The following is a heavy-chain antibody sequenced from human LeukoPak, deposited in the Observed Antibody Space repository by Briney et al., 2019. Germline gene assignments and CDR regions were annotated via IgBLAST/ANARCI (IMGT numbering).Heavy chain of an antibody. D-gene: IGHD3-22*01. J-gene: IGHJ4*02. V-gene: IGHV1-18*01. CDR1: GCTFTSYG. CDR3: ARVPLYYYDSVWVDY. CDR2: ISAYNGNT. Sequence: GASVQVSCKATGCTFTSYGISWVRQAPGQWLEWMGWISAYNGNTNYAQKLQGRVTMSTDTSTSTAYMELRSLRSDDTAVYYCARVPLYYYDSVWVDYWGQGTLVTVSS.